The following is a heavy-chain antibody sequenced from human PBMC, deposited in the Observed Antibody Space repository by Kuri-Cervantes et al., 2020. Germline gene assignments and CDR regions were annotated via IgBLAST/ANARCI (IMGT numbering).Heavy chain of an antibody. Sequence: SETLSLTCTVSGGSISSYYWSWIRQPPGKGLEWIGYIYYSGSTNYNPSLKGRVTISIDTSKNHFSLKLSSVTAADTAVYYCVRDRGSGWYGLDYWGQGTLVTVSS. CDR3: VRDRGSGWYGLDY. J-gene: IGHJ4*02. CDR1: GGSISSYY. V-gene: IGHV4-59*01. D-gene: IGHD6-19*01. CDR2: IYYSGST.